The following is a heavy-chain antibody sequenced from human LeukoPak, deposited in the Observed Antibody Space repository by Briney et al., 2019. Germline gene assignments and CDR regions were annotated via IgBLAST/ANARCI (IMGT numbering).Heavy chain of an antibody. Sequence: GGSLRLSCAASGFTFSSYAMSWVRQAPRKGLEWVSAMRGSGGSTYYADSVTGRFTISRDNSKNTLYLQMNSLRAEDTAVYYCAKADGYYGSGSYYNVHYYYYMDVWGKGTTVTVSS. J-gene: IGHJ6*03. CDR1: GFTFSSYA. V-gene: IGHV3-23*01. CDR2: MRGSGGST. CDR3: AKADGYYGSGSYYNVHYYYYMDV. D-gene: IGHD3-10*01.